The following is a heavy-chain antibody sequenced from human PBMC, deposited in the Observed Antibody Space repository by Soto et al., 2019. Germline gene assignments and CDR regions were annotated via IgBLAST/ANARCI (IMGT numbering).Heavy chain of an antibody. V-gene: IGHV3-74*01. J-gene: IGHJ4*02. CDR1: GFTFANSW. Sequence: GGSLRLSCAASGFTFANSWMHWIRQAPGKGPEWVSRVTGDGHTIQYADSVKGRFTVSRDNAKNTLYLQMNSLRAEDTAVYYCATAEVDYWGPGTLVTVSS. CDR3: ATAEVDY. CDR2: VTGDGHTI.